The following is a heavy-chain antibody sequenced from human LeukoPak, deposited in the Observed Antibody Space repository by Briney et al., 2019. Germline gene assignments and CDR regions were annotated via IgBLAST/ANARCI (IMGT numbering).Heavy chain of an antibody. CDR1: GFTFSSYA. D-gene: IGHD6-19*01. J-gene: IGHJ4*02. CDR2: ISGSGGST. V-gene: IGHV3-23*01. CDR3: AKSKEWLVRGYFDY. Sequence: GGSLRLSCAASGFTFSSYAMSWVRQAPGKGLEWVSAISGSGGSTYYADSVKGRFTISRDNSKNMLYLQMNSLRAEDAAVYYCAKSKEWLVRGYFDYWGQGTLVTVSS.